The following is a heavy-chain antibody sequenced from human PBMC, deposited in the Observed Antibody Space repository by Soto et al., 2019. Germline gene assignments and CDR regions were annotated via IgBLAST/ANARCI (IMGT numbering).Heavy chain of an antibody. Sequence: QVQLQESGPGLVKPSETLSLTCTVSGGSMSGYYWSWIRQSAGKGLEWIGRVYTSETTYYNPSLKSRAIMSLDTSKNPVSLNLCSLTAADTAVYYCAGNIAAAGRRYYGMDVWGQGTTVTVSS. V-gene: IGHV4-4*07. CDR2: VYTSETT. J-gene: IGHJ6*02. CDR3: AGNIAAAGRRYYGMDV. D-gene: IGHD6-13*01. CDR1: GGSMSGYY.